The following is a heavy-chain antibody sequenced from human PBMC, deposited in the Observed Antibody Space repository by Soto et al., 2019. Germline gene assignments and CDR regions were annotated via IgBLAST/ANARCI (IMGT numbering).Heavy chain of an antibody. V-gene: IGHV4-59*01. Sequence: QVRLQESGPGLVKPSETLSLTCTVSGGSISSYYWSWIRQPPGKGLEWIGYMYNTGSTIYNPSLKSRVTISVDTSKNQFSLKLNSVTAADTAVYYCARDLWSYCGVDCYPLVVWGQGTTVTVSS. CDR3: ARDLWSYCGVDCYPLVV. J-gene: IGHJ6*02. CDR2: MYNTGST. D-gene: IGHD2-21*02. CDR1: GGSISSYY.